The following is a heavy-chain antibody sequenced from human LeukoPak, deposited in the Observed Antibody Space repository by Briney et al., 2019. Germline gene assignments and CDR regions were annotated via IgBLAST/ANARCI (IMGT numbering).Heavy chain of an antibody. V-gene: IGHV4-39*07. CDR1: GGSISSSSYY. Sequence: SETLSLTCTVSGGSISSSSYYWGWIRQPPGKGLEWIGEINHSGSTNYNPSLKSRVTISVDTSKNQFSLKLSSVTAADTAVYYCARRFRSIVVVVAARYYFDYWGQGTLVTVSS. D-gene: IGHD2-15*01. CDR2: INHSGST. CDR3: ARRFRSIVVVVAARYYFDY. J-gene: IGHJ4*02.